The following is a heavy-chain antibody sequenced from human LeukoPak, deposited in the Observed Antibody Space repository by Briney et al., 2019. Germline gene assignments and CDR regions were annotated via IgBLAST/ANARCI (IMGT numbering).Heavy chain of an antibody. Sequence: GGSLRLSCAASGFTFSDFSMNWVRQAPGKGLEWVSYISSSGSTIYYADSVKGRFTISRDNAKNSLYLQMNSLRAEDTAVYYCARASGGYSYEDAFDIWGQGTMVTVSS. D-gene: IGHD5-18*01. J-gene: IGHJ3*02. CDR1: GFTFSDFS. V-gene: IGHV3-48*04. CDR3: ARASGGYSYEDAFDI. CDR2: ISSSGSTI.